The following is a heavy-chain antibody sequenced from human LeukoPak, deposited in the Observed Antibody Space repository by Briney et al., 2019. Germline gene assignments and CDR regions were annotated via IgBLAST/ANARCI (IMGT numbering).Heavy chain of an antibody. J-gene: IGHJ4*02. V-gene: IGHV3-30-3*01. CDR1: GFTFSSYA. D-gene: IGHD3-10*01. CDR2: ISYDGSNQ. CDR3: LFASGTYYTAFLY. Sequence: GGSLRLSCAGSGFTFSSYAMQWVRQAPDKGLEWVAVISYDGSNQYYADSVRGRFTVSRDNSKNTLYLEMNSLRAEDTAVYYCLFASGTYYTAFLYWGPRTLVTVSS.